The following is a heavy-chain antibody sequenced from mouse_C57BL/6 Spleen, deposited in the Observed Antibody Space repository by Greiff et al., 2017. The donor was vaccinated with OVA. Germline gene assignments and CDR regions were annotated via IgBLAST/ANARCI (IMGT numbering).Heavy chain of an antibody. Sequence: EVQLQQSGPELVKPGASVKISCKASGYTFTDYYMNWVKQSHGQSLEWIGDINPNNGGTSYNQKFKGKATLTVDKSSSTAYMELRSLTSEDSAVYYCARPHYDYEAMDYWGQGTSVTVSS. J-gene: IGHJ4*01. CDR1: GYTFTDYY. V-gene: IGHV1-26*01. D-gene: IGHD1-1*02. CDR3: ARPHYDYEAMDY. CDR2: INPNNGGT.